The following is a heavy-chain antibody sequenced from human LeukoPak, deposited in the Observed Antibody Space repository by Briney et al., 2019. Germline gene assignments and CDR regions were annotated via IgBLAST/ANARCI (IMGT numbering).Heavy chain of an antibody. Sequence: PGRSLRLSCAASGFDFRTYALHWVRQAPGKGLELVAVISDDGSNQYYVDSVRGRFTISRDNSKDTVYLQMNSVIPEDTALYYCTRTDQYGSGSYLDYWGQGTLVTVSS. CDR3: TRTDQYGSGSYLDY. D-gene: IGHD3-10*01. J-gene: IGHJ4*02. CDR2: ISDDGSNQ. CDR1: GFDFRTYA. V-gene: IGHV3-30*04.